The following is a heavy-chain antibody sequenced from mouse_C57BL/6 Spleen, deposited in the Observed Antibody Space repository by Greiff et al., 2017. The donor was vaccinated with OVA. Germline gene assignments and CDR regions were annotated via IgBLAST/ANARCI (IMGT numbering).Heavy chain of an antibody. CDR3: ARPLTGTSYWYFDV. V-gene: IGHV5-17*01. CDR1: GFTFSDYG. Sequence: EVHLVESGGGLVKPGGSLKLSCAASGFTFSDYGMHWVRQAPEKGLEWVAYISSGSSTIYYADTVKGRFTISRDNAKNTLFLQMTSLRSEDTAMYYCARPLTGTSYWYFDVWGTGTTVTVSS. J-gene: IGHJ1*03. CDR2: ISSGSSTI. D-gene: IGHD4-1*01.